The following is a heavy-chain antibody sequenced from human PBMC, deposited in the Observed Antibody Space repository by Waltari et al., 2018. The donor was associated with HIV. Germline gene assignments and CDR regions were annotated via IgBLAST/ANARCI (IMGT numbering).Heavy chain of an antibody. D-gene: IGHD3-22*01. CDR2: ITPIFGTS. V-gene: IGHV1-69*01. CDR3: ARPAGYYDSSGYYFDY. J-gene: IGHJ4*02. Sequence: QVQLVQSGAEVKKPGSSVKVSCKASGGTFSSYAISWVRQAPGQGLEWMGGITPIFGTSNYAQKFQGRDTITADESTSTAYMELSSLRSEDTAVYYCARPAGYYDSSGYYFDYWGQGTLVTVSS. CDR1: GGTFSSYA.